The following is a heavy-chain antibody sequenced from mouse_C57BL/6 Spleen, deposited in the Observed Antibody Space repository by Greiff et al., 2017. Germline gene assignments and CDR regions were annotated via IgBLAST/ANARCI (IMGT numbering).Heavy chain of an antibody. Sequence: VQLQQSGAELVKPGASVKMSCKASGYTFTTYPIEWMKQNHGQSLEWIGNFHPYNDDTKYNEKFKGKATLTVEKSSSTVYLALSRLTSDDSAVYYCARGYGSSSYYFGYRGQGTTLTVST. CDR1: GYTFTTYP. CDR3: ARGYGSSSYYFGY. CDR2: FHPYNDDT. J-gene: IGHJ2*01. D-gene: IGHD1-1*01. V-gene: IGHV1-47*01.